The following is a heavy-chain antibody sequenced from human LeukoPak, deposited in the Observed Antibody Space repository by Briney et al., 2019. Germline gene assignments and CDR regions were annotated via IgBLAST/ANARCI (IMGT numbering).Heavy chain of an antibody. J-gene: IGHJ2*01. CDR3: ARDLGVTVTSSGYFDL. D-gene: IGHD4-17*01. Sequence: GGSLRLSCAASGFTFSSYAMSWVRQAPGKGLEWVSSISSSSSYIYYADSVKGRFTISRDNAKNSLYLQMNSLRAEDTAVYYCARDLGVTVTSSGYFDLWGRGTLVTVSS. CDR1: GFTFSSYA. V-gene: IGHV3-21*01. CDR2: ISSSSSYI.